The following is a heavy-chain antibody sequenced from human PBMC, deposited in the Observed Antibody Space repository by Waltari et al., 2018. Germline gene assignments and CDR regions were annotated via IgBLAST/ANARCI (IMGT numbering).Heavy chain of an antibody. CDR1: GFTFSSYG. V-gene: IGHV3-30*18. D-gene: IGHD6-13*01. Sequence: QVQLVESGGGVVQPGRSLRLSCAASGFTFSSYGMPWVRQAPGKGLEWVAVISYDGSNKYYADSVKGRFTISRDNSKNTLYLQMNSLRAEDTAVYYCAKERQAGRSGYSSSWYDSWGQGTLVTVSS. CDR2: ISYDGSNK. CDR3: AKERQAGRSGYSSSWYDS. J-gene: IGHJ4*02.